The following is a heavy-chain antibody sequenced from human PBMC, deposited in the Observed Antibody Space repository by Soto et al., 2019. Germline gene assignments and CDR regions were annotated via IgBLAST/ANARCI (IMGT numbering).Heavy chain of an antibody. CDR2: IDYSGST. J-gene: IGHJ5*02. CDR3: ARSGDGGTPYPSFFWFDP. V-gene: IGHV4-30-4*01. CDR1: GGSISSGDYY. Sequence: QVQLQESGPGLVKPSQTLSLTCTVSGGSISSGDYYWTWIRQPPGKGLEWIGYIDYSGSTYYNPSLKSRLTISVETSKNKFSLKLSSVTAADTAVYYCARSGDGGTPYPSFFWFDPWGQGTLVTVSS. D-gene: IGHD1-26*01.